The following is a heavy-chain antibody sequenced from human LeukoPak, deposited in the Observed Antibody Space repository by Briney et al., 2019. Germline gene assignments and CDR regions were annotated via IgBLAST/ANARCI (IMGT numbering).Heavy chain of an antibody. D-gene: IGHD2-2*01. Sequence: GGSLRLSCAASGFTFSSYGMHWVRQAPGKGLEWVAVIWYDGSNKYYADSVKGRFTISRDNSKNTLYLQMNSLRAEDTAVYYCARPGYCSSTSCSPLGYWGQGTLVTVSS. CDR3: ARPGYCSSTSCSPLGY. CDR2: IWYDGSNK. V-gene: IGHV3-33*01. J-gene: IGHJ4*02. CDR1: GFTFSSYG.